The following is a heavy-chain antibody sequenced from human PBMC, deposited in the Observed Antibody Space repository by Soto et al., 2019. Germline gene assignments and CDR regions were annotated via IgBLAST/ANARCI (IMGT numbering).Heavy chain of an antibody. J-gene: IGHJ6*03. Sequence: PSETLSLTCTVSGGSISSYYWSWIRQPPGKGLEGIGYIYYSGSTNYNPSLKSRVTISVDTSKNQFSLKLSSVTAADTAVYYCARLVRLRFLVFYMDVWGKGTTVTVS. CDR3: ARLVRLRFLVFYMDV. CDR1: GGSISSYY. D-gene: IGHD3-3*01. V-gene: IGHV4-59*08. CDR2: IYYSGST.